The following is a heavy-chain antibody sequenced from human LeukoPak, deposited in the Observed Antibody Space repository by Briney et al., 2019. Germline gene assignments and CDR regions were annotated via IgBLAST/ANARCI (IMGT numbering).Heavy chain of an antibody. CDR3: ARAGDYYVSGSYLGY. CDR2: IYHRGSA. D-gene: IGHD3-10*01. CDR1: GGSISSYY. Sequence: SETLSLTCTVSGGSISSYYWTWIWQPPGKGLEWIGYIYHRGSANYNPSLKGRVTISVDTSKNQFSLTLSSVTAADTAVYYCARAGDYYVSGSYLGYWGQGTLVTVSS. J-gene: IGHJ4*02. V-gene: IGHV4-59*01.